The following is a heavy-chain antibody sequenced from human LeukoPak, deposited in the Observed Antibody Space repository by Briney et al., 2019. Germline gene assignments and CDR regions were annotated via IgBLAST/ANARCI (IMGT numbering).Heavy chain of an antibody. CDR1: GYTFTGYY. Sequence: ASVKVSCKASGYTFTGYYMHWVRQAPGQGLEWMGWINPNSGGTNYAQKFQGRVTMTRDTSISTAYMELSRLRSDDTAVYYCAREIGYCSSTSCYLRQEGWFDPWGQGTLVTVSS. V-gene: IGHV1-2*02. J-gene: IGHJ5*02. CDR3: AREIGYCSSTSCYLRQEGWFDP. CDR2: INPNSGGT. D-gene: IGHD2-2*01.